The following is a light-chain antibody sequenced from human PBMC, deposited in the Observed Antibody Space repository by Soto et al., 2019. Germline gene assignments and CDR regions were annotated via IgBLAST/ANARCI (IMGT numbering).Light chain of an antibody. CDR1: QTISSW. CDR3: QHYNSYSEA. V-gene: IGKV1-5*03. CDR2: KAS. Sequence: DIQMTQSPSTLSGSVGDRVTITCRASQTISSWLAWYQQKPGKAPKXLIYKASTLKSGVPSRFSGSGSGTELTITISSLQPDDCETYYGQHYNSYSEAFGQGTKVDIK. J-gene: IGKJ1*01.